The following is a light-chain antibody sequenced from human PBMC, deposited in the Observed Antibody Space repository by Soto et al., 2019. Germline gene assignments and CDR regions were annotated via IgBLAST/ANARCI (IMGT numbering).Light chain of an antibody. V-gene: IGKV1-8*01. CDR3: QHYNSYPWT. J-gene: IGKJ1*01. CDR1: QGISNY. CDR2: AAS. Sequence: AIRMTQSPSSFSASTGDRVTISCRASQGISNYLAWYQQKPGKAPKLLIYAASTLQSGVPSRFSGSGSGTDFTLTISCLQSEDCATYYCQHYNSYPWTFGQGTKVEIK.